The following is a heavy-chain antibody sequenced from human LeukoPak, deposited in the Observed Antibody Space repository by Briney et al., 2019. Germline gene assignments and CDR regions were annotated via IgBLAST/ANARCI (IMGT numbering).Heavy chain of an antibody. CDR1: GGTFSSYA. CDR2: IIPILGIA. V-gene: IGHV1-69*04. J-gene: IGHJ4*02. D-gene: IGHD3-22*01. Sequence: SVKVSCKASGGTFSSYAISWVRQAPGQGLEWMGRIIPILGIANYAQKFQGRVTITADKSTSTAYMELSSLRSEDTAVYYCASIDSSGYCTPDYWGQGTLVTVSS. CDR3: ASIDSSGYCTPDY.